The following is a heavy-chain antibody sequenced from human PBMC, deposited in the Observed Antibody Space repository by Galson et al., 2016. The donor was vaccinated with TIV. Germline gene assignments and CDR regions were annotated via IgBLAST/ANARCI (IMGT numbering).Heavy chain of an antibody. Sequence: PALVKPTQTLMLTCTFSGFSLSTSGVAVGWIRQPPGKALEWLALIYWEDDKRYRPSLKSRLTITQDTPKNQVLLTVTNLDPEDTATYYCAHRRSVASAVLDAFDIWCPGTVVTVSS. CDR3: AHRRSVASAVLDAFDI. D-gene: IGHD2-2*01. CDR1: GFSLSTSGVA. V-gene: IGHV2-5*02. J-gene: IGHJ3*02. CDR2: IYWEDDK.